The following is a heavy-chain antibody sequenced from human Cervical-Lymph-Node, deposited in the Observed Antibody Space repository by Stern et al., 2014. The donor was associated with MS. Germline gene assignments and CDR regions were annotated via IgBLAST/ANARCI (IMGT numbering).Heavy chain of an antibody. CDR2: INRSDGSA. V-gene: IGHV1-46*01. Sequence: VQLVESGAEVKKPGASVKVSCKASGYTFINYSMHWVRQAPGQGLEWMGIINRSDGSATYEQNFQGRVTMTRDTSTSTVYMELSSLRSEDTAVYYCARDRYSGSYWTWFDTWGQGTLVTVSS. J-gene: IGHJ5*02. CDR3: ARDRYSGSYWTWFDT. D-gene: IGHD1-26*01. CDR1: GYTFINYS.